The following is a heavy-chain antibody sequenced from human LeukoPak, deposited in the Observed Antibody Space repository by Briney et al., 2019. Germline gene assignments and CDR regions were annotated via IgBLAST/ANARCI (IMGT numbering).Heavy chain of an antibody. V-gene: IGHV1-2*02. CDR2: INSDSGFT. CDR1: GYTFTGYY. D-gene: IGHD3-9*01. J-gene: IGHJ5*02. CDR3: ARNFDMKQFDP. Sequence: ASVKGSCKASGYTFTGYYMYCVRQAPGQGLEWMGWINSDSGFTKYAQKFQGRVTMTRETSITTVYMDLTTLTSDARAVYYCARNFDMKQFDPWGPGTLVTVSS.